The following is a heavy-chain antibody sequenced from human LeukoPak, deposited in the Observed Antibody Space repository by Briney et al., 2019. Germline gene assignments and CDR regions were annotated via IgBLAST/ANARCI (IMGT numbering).Heavy chain of an antibody. V-gene: IGHV4-61*02. CDR3: ARSITIFGLVY. J-gene: IGHJ4*02. Sequence: SQTLSLTCTVSGGSISSGSYYWSWIRQPAGKGLEWIGRIYTSGSTNYNPSLKSRVTISVDTSKNQVSLKLSSVTAADTAVYYCARSITIFGLVYWGQGTLVTVSS. CDR2: IYTSGST. CDR1: GGSISSGSYY. D-gene: IGHD3/OR15-3a*01.